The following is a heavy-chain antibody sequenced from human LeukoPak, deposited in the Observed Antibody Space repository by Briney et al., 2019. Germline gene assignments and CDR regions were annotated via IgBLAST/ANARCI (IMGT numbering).Heavy chain of an antibody. V-gene: IGHV3-23*01. CDR1: GFTLSTNA. J-gene: IGHJ4*02. D-gene: IGHD3-10*01. CDR2: ISGSGAST. Sequence: GGSLRLSCLTSGFTLSTNAMSWVRQAPGKGLEWISGISGSGASTYYADSVKGRFTISRDNSKNTLYLQMNSLRAEDTAVYYCAKSLWYYDGIFDYWGQGTLVTVSS. CDR3: AKSLWYYDGIFDY.